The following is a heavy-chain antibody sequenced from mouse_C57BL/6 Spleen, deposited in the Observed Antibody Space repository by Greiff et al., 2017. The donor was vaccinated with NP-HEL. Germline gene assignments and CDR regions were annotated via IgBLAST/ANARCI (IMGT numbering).Heavy chain of an antibody. D-gene: IGHD3-2*02. CDR2: IDPSDSYT. J-gene: IGHJ2*01. V-gene: IGHV1-69*01. CDR1: GYTFTSYW. CDR3: ARERSSGYDY. Sequence: VQLQQPGAELVMPGASVKLSCKASGYTFTSYWMHWVKQRPGQGLEWIGEIDPSDSYTNYNQKFKGKSTLTVDKSSSTAYMQLSSLTSEDSAVYYCARERSSGYDYWGQGTTLTVSS.